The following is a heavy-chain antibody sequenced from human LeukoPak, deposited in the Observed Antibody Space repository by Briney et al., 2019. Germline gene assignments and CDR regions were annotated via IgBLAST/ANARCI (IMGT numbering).Heavy chain of an antibody. CDR2: INHSGST. J-gene: IGHJ4*02. CDR1: GGSFSGYY. CDR3: AGVSYHDSSGYYHYFDY. D-gene: IGHD3-22*01. Sequence: SETLSLTCAVYGGSFSGYYWSWIRQPPGKGLEWIGEINHSGSTNYNPSLKSRVTISVDTSKNQFSLKLSSVTAADTAVYYCAGVSYHDSSGYYHYFDYWGQGTLVTVSS. V-gene: IGHV4-34*01.